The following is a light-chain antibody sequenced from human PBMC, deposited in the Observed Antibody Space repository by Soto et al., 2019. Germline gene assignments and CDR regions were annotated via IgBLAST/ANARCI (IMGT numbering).Light chain of an antibody. CDR1: SGDIGSYNR. Sequence: QSALTQPASVSGSPGQSITISFTGTSGDIGSYNRVSWYQQHPGKAPQLIIYEVTDRPSGVSNRFSGSKSGNTASLTISGLQAEDEAEYYCSSYTNINTRACVFGTGTKLTVL. J-gene: IGLJ1*01. V-gene: IGLV2-14*01. CDR3: SSYTNINTRACV. CDR2: EVT.